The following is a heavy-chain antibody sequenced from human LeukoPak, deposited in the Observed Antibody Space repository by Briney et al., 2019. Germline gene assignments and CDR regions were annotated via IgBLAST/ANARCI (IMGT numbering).Heavy chain of an antibody. CDR3: ARDAKYSYDPYYFDY. CDR2: ISYDGSNK. D-gene: IGHD5-18*01. Sequence: GRSLRLSCAASGFTFSSYAMHWVRQAPGKGLEWVAVISYDGSNKYYADSVKGRFTISRDNSKNTLYLQMNSLRAEDTAVYYCARDAKYSYDPYYFDYWGQGTLVTVSS. CDR1: GFTFSSYA. J-gene: IGHJ4*02. V-gene: IGHV3-30-3*01.